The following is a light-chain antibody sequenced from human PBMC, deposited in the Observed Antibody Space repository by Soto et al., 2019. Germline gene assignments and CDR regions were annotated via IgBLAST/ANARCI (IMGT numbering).Light chain of an antibody. V-gene: IGKV3-20*01. CDR3: QDYGSSRT. Sequence: EIVLTQSPGTLSLSPGERVTLSCRASQTVSNTYLAWYQQKPGQPPRLLIYGASSRATGIPDRFSGSGSGTDFTLTISILEPEDFAVYYCQDYGSSRTFGQGTKVEVK. CDR2: GAS. J-gene: IGKJ1*01. CDR1: QTVSNTY.